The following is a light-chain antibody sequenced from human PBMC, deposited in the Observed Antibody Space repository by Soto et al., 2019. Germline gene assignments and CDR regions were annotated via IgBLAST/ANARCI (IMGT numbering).Light chain of an antibody. Sequence: DIQLTQSPSTLSAAVGDRVTITCQASQTIRTWLAWYQQKPGEAPNPLIYEAYKLQAGVQARFGGSGSGTEFTVTITSLQPGDFATYYCQQYFTYPYTFGQGTRLEIK. V-gene: IGKV1-5*03. CDR2: EAY. CDR1: QTIRTW. CDR3: QQYFTYPYT. J-gene: IGKJ2*01.